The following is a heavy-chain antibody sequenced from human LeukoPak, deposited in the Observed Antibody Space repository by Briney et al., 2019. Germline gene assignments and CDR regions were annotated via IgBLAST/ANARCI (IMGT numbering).Heavy chain of an antibody. CDR2: ISDSGATA. J-gene: IGHJ4*02. V-gene: IGHV3-23*01. D-gene: IGHD6-19*01. CDR3: AKDLGSSGWYIDY. Sequence: GGSLRLSCVASGFTFHNYAMTWVRQAPGKGLEWVSTISDSGATAFYADSVKGRFTISRDNSKNTLYLQMNSMRAEDTAVYYCAKDLGSSGWYIDYWGQGALVTVSS. CDR1: GFTFHNYA.